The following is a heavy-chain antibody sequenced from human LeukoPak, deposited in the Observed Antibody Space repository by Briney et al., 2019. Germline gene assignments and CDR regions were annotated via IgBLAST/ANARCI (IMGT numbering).Heavy chain of an antibody. CDR2: IYHSGST. J-gene: IGHJ5*02. CDR1: GGSISSSNW. Sequence: SETLSLTCAVPGGSISSSNWWSWVRQPPGKGLEWIGEIYHSGSTNYNPSLKSRVTISVDKSKNQFSLKLSSVTAADTAVYYCARARDCSSTSCYGEGAWFDPWGQGTLVTVSS. CDR3: ARARDCSSTSCYGEGAWFDP. V-gene: IGHV4-4*02. D-gene: IGHD2-2*01.